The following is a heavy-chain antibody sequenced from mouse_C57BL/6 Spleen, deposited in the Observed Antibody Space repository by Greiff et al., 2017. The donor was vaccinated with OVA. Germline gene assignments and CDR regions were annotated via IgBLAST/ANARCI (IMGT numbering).Heavy chain of an antibody. J-gene: IGHJ3*01. CDR1: GYAFTNYL. D-gene: IGHD2-4*01. CDR3: GRDDYDALFAY. V-gene: IGHV1-54*01. CDR2: INPGSGGT. Sequence: QVQLQQSGAELVRPGTSVKVSCKASGYAFTNYLIEWVKQRPGQGLEWIGVINPGSGGTNYNEKFKGKATLTADKSSSTAYMQLSSLTSEDSAVYFCGRDDYDALFAYWGQGTLVTVSA.